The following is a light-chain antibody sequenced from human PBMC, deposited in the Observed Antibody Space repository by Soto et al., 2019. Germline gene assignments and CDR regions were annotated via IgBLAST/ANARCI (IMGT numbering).Light chain of an antibody. CDR1: NIGGKS. Sequence: SYELTQPPSESVAPGKTATITCGGENIGGKSVVWYQQKPGQAPVLLIYYDWNRPSGIPERFSGSNSGNTATLTITRVEAGDEADYYCQVWDRSSAQVVFGGGTKLTVL. CDR2: YDW. J-gene: IGLJ2*01. CDR3: QVWDRSSAQVV. V-gene: IGLV3-21*04.